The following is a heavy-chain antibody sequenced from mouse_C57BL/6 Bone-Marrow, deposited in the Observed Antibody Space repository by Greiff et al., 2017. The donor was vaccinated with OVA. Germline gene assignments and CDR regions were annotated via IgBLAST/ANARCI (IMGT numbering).Heavy chain of an antibody. CDR2: IDPETGGT. CDR3: ARNPFTTVVANYAMDY. D-gene: IGHD1-1*01. CDR1: GYTFTDYE. V-gene: IGHV1-15*01. Sequence: VKLVESGAELVRPGASVTLSCKASGYTFTDYEMHWVKQTPVHGLEWIGAIDPETGGTAYNQKFKGKAILTADKSSSTAYMELSSLTSEDSAVYYCARNPFTTVVANYAMDYWGQGTSVTVSS. J-gene: IGHJ4*01.